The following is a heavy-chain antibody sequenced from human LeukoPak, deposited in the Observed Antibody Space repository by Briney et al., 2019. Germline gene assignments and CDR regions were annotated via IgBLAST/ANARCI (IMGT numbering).Heavy chain of an antibody. D-gene: IGHD3-10*01. CDR2: ISSDGSTT. J-gene: IGHJ4*02. Sequence: GGSLRLSCAASGFSFSGSWMHWVRQAPGNGLVWVSLISSDGSTTTYADSVKGRFTISRDNAKNTVYLQMNSLRAEDTAVYYCARRSGSTFSYYLDYWGQGTLVTVSS. CDR1: GFSFSGSW. V-gene: IGHV3-74*03. CDR3: ARRSGSTFSYYLDY.